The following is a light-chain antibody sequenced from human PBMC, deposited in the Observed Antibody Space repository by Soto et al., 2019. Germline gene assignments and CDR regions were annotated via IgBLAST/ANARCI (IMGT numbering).Light chain of an antibody. V-gene: IGKV3-15*01. CDR1: QSVSSN. Sequence: VLTQSPDTLSVSPGERATLSCRASQSVSSNLAWYQQKPGQAPRLLIYGASTRATGIPARFSGSGSGTEFTLTISSLQSEDFAVYYCQQYNNWPPWTFGQGTKVDIK. CDR3: QQYNNWPPWT. J-gene: IGKJ1*01. CDR2: GAS.